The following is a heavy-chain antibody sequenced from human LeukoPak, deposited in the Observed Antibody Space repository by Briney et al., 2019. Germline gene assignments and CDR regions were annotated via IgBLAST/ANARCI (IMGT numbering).Heavy chain of an antibody. CDR2: INPNSGGT. J-gene: IGHJ4*02. D-gene: IGHD5-12*01. CDR1: GYTFTGYY. Sequence: GASVKVSCKASGYTFTGYYMHWVRQAPGQGLEWMGWINPNSGGTNYAQKFQGWVTMTRDTSISTAYMVLSRLRSDDTAVYYCARGQWGYDLTDFDYWGQGTLVTVSS. CDR3: ARGQWGYDLTDFDY. V-gene: IGHV1-2*04.